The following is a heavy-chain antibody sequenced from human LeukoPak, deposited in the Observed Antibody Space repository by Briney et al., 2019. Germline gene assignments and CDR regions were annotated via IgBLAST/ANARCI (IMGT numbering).Heavy chain of an antibody. D-gene: IGHD3-10*01. CDR3: ARGLVRGLTEYHYYYYGMDV. Sequence: PSETLSLTCAVYGGSFGGYYWSWIRQPPGKGLEWIGEINHSGSTNYNPSLKSRLTISVDTSKNQLSLNLSSVTAADTAVYYCARGLVRGLTEYHYYYYGMDVWGKGTTVTVSS. J-gene: IGHJ6*04. CDR1: GGSFGGYY. CDR2: INHSGST. V-gene: IGHV4-34*01.